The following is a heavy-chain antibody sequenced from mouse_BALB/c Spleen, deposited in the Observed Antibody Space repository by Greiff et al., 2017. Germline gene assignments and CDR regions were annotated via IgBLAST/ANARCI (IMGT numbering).Heavy chain of an antibody. Sequence: VHLVESGPGLVAPSQSLSITCTVSGFSLSRYSVHWVRQPPGKGLEWLGMIWGGGSTDYNSALKSRLSISKDNSKSQVFLKMNSLQTDDTAMYYCARNTTVVEGFAYWGQGTLVTVSA. D-gene: IGHD1-1*01. J-gene: IGHJ3*01. CDR2: IWGGGST. V-gene: IGHV2-6-4*01. CDR1: GFSLSRYS. CDR3: ARNTTVVEGFAY.